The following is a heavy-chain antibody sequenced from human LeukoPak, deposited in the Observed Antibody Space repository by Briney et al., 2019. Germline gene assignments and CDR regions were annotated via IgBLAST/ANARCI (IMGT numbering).Heavy chain of an antibody. Sequence: ASVKVSCKASGYTFTSYGISWVRQAPGQGLEWMGWISAYNGNTNCAQKLQGRVTLTTDTSTSTAYMELRSLRSDDTAVYYCAREYCTSTRCYGVDYWGQGTLVTVSS. CDR3: AREYCTSTRCYGVDY. D-gene: IGHD2-2*01. V-gene: IGHV1-18*01. CDR2: ISAYNGNT. CDR1: GYTFTSYG. J-gene: IGHJ4*02.